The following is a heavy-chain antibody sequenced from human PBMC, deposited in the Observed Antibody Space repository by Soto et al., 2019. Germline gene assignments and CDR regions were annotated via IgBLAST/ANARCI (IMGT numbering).Heavy chain of an antibody. D-gene: IGHD3-16*02. CDR3: ARDGYDYVWGSYRYIPGDWFDP. J-gene: IGHJ5*02. Sequence: QVQLVQSGAEVKKPGSSVKVSCKASGGTFSSYAISWVRQAPGQGLEWMGGIIPIFGTANYAQKFQGRVTITAEESTSTAYMELSSLRSEDTAVYYCARDGYDYVWGSYRYIPGDWFDPWGQGTLVTVSS. CDR1: GGTFSSYA. CDR2: IIPIFGTA. V-gene: IGHV1-69*12.